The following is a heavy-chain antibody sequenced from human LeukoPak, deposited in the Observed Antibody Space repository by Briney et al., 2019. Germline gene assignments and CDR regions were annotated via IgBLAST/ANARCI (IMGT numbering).Heavy chain of an antibody. CDR1: GFTFSSYA. D-gene: IGHD3-10*01. J-gene: IGHJ6*02. V-gene: IGHV3-30-3*01. CDR2: ISYDGSNK. Sequence: QSGGSLRLSCAASGFTFSSYAMHWVRQAPGKGLEWVAVISYDGSNKYYADSVKGRFTISRDNSKNTLYLQMNSLRAEDTAVYYCARGVKYGSGSYYGYYYYYGMDVWGQGTTVTVSS. CDR3: ARGVKYGSGSYYGYYYYYGMDV.